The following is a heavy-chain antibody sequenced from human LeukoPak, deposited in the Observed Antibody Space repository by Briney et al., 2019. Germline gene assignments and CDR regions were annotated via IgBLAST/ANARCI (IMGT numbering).Heavy chain of an antibody. J-gene: IGHJ4*02. Sequence: ASVKVSCKASAYTFTSYYMHWVRQAPGQGLEWMGWINPNSGDTHYAEKFQGRVTMTRDTSISTAYMELSRLRSDDTAVYYCARAYGSGNYSDQYYFDYWGQGTLVTVSS. CDR1: AYTFTSYY. D-gene: IGHD3-10*01. CDR2: INPNSGDT. CDR3: ARAYGSGNYSDQYYFDY. V-gene: IGHV1-2*02.